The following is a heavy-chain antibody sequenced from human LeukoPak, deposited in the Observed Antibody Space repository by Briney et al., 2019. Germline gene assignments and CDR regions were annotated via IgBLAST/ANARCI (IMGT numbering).Heavy chain of an antibody. CDR2: ISGSGGST. J-gene: IGHJ4*02. D-gene: IGHD3-3*01. CDR1: GFTFSSYA. V-gene: IGHV3-23*01. Sequence: GGSLRLSCAASGFTFSSYAMSWVRQAPGKGLEWVSAISGSGGSTYYADSVKGRFTISRDNSKNTLYLQMNSLRAEDTAVYYCAKDSGVVFSISGYNTRTGLFDYWGQGTLVTVSS. CDR3: AKDSGVVFSISGYNTRTGLFDY.